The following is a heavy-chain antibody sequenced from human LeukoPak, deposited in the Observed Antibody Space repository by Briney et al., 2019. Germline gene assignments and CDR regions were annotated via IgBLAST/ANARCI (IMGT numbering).Heavy chain of an antibody. CDR1: GYTFTSYD. Sequence: ASVKVSCKASGYTFTSYDINWVRQATGQGLEWMGWMNPNSGNTGYAQKFQGRVTITRNTSISTAYMELSSLRSEDAAVYYCARGRPGIVGADESFHYMDVWGKGTTVTVSS. V-gene: IGHV1-8*03. CDR3: ARGRPGIVGADESFHYMDV. CDR2: MNPNSGNT. D-gene: IGHD1-26*01. J-gene: IGHJ6*03.